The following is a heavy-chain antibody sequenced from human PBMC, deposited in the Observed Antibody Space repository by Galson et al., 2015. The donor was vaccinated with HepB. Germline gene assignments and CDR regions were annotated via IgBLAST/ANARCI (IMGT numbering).Heavy chain of an antibody. CDR3: ARGGVWYYGSGIDFFDY. V-gene: IGHV3-30*04. CDR1: GFTFSSYA. J-gene: IGHJ4*02. Sequence: SLRLSCAASGFTFSSYAMHWVRQAPGKGLEWVAVISYDGSNKYYADSVKGRFTISRDNSKNTLYLQMNSLRAEDTAVYYCARGGVWYYGSGIDFFDYWGQGTLVTVSS. CDR2: ISYDGSNK. D-gene: IGHD3-10*01.